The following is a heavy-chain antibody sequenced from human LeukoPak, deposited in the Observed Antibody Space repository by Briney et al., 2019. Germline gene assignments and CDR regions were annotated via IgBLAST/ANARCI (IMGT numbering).Heavy chain of an antibody. CDR1: GGSFSGYY. V-gene: IGHV4-34*01. D-gene: IGHD6-13*01. CDR2: INHSGST. Sequence: SETLSLTCAVYGGSFSGYYWNWIRQSPGKGLEWIGEINHSGSTNYNPSLKSRVIISVDTSKNHFSLKKSSVTAADTAVYYCARRQSSWSSASKRYFDLWGRGTLVTVSS. J-gene: IGHJ2*01. CDR3: ARRQSSWSSASKRYFDL.